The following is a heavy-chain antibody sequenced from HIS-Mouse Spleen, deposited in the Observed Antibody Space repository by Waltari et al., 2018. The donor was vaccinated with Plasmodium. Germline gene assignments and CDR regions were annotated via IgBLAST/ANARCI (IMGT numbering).Heavy chain of an antibody. V-gene: IGHV3-7*01. CDR3: ASSWYWYFDL. J-gene: IGHJ2*01. CDR2: IKQDGSEK. CDR1: GFPFSSYW. D-gene: IGHD6-13*01. Sequence: EFKLVESGGGLVQPGGPLRLSCPPSGFPFSSYWMSWVRQAPGKGLEWVANIKQDGSEKYYVDSVKGRFTISRDNAKNSLYLQMNSLRAEDTAVYYCASSWYWYFDLWGRGTLVTVSS.